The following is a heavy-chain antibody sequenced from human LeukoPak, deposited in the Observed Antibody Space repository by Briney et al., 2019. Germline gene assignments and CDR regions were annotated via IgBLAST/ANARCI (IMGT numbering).Heavy chain of an antibody. CDR1: GYTLTELS. J-gene: IGHJ4*02. CDR3: ARGRYYDSSGYYYNDY. Sequence: VASVKVSCKVSGYTLTELSMHWVRQAPGKGLEWMGGFDPEDGETIYAQKFQGRVTMTEDTSTDTAYMELSSLRSEDTAVYYCARGRYYDSSGYYYNDYWGQGTLVTVSS. CDR2: FDPEDGET. D-gene: IGHD3-22*01. V-gene: IGHV1-24*01.